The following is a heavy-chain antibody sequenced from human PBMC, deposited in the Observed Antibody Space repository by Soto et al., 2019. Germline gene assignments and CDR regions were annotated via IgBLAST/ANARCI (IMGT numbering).Heavy chain of an antibody. CDR1: GGSISSGGYY. CDR2: IYYSGST. J-gene: IGHJ6*02. CDR3: ARETSSSWDLYYYGMDV. D-gene: IGHD6-13*01. Sequence: QVQLQESGPGLVKPSQTLSLTCTVSGGSISSGGYYWNWIRQHPGKGLEWIGYIYYSGSTYYNPSLKSRVIISVDTSKNQSSLKLSSVTAADTAVYYCARETSSSWDLYYYGMDVWGQGTTVTVSS. V-gene: IGHV4-31*03.